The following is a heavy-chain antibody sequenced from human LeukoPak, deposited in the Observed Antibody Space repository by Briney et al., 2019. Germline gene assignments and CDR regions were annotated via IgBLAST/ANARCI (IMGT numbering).Heavy chain of an antibody. CDR1: GFTFSSYW. Sequence: GGSLRLSCAASGFTFSSYWMHWVRQAPGKGLVWVSRINNDGSSTSYADSVKGRFTISRDNAKNTLYLQMNSLRAEDTAVYYCARGSLWQQLAHFDYWGQGTLVTVSS. CDR2: INNDGSST. J-gene: IGHJ4*02. D-gene: IGHD6-13*01. V-gene: IGHV3-74*01. CDR3: ARGSLWQQLAHFDY.